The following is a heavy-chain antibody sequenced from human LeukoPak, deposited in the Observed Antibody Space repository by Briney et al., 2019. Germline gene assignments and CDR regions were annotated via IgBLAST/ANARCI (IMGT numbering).Heavy chain of an antibody. J-gene: IGHJ5*02. CDR1: GYSISSGYY. D-gene: IGHD1/OR15-1a*01. V-gene: IGHV4-38-2*01. Sequence: SSETLSLTCAVSGYSISSGYYWGWIRQPPGKGLEWIGSIYYSGSTYYNPSLKSRVTISVDTSKNQFSLKLSSVTAADTAVYYCARLDHGVTTAWGQGTLVTVSS. CDR3: ARLDHGVTTA. CDR2: IYYSGST.